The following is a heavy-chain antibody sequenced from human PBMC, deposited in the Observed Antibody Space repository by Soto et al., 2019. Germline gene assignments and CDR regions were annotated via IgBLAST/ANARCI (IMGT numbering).Heavy chain of an antibody. CDR2: ISGSGIST. CDR3: VKPPVITASYYYYDMDV. Sequence: GSLTLSCAAYGFTFSTYPMSWGRQAPGKGLEWVSGISGSGISTYYTDSVKGRFTISRDNSKNTVFLQMNSLRDEDTAVYYCVKPPVITASYYYYDMDVWGQGTTVTVSS. CDR1: GFTFSTYP. J-gene: IGHJ6*02. V-gene: IGHV3-23*01. D-gene: IGHD4-4*01.